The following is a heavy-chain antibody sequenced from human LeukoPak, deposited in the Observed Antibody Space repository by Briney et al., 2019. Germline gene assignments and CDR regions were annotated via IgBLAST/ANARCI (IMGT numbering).Heavy chain of an antibody. J-gene: IGHJ4*02. V-gene: IGHV1-2*02. CDR2: INPNSGGT. CDR1: GYTFTGYY. Sequence: GASVKVSCKASGYTFTGYYIHWVRQAPGQGLEWMGWINPNSGGTNYAQKFQGRVTMTRDTSISTAYMEPSRLRSDDAAMYYCARYTSGYYGYFDYWGQGTLVTVSS. D-gene: IGHD3-22*01. CDR3: ARYTSGYYGYFDY.